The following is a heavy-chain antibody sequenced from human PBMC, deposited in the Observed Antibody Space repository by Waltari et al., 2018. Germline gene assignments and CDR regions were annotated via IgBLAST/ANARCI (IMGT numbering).Heavy chain of an antibody. D-gene: IGHD5-18*01. Sequence: EVQLVQSGAEVKKPGATVKISCKVSGYTFTDYYMHWVQKAPGKGIEWMGLVSPEDGEKIYAEQFQGRVTITADTSTDTAYMELSILRSEDTAVYYCATFDGYSYGGGNYMDVWGKGTTVTVSS. CDR1: GYTFTDYY. V-gene: IGHV1-69-2*01. J-gene: IGHJ6*03. CDR3: ATFDGYSYGGGNYMDV. CDR2: VSPEDGEK.